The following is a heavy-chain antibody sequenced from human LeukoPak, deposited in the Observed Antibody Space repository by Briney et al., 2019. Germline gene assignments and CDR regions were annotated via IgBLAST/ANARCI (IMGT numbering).Heavy chain of an antibody. CDR3: AKFGPGYDIFGYY. Sequence: GGSLRLSCAASGFTFSSYAMSCVRQAPGKGLGWVSAISGSGGSTYYADSVKGRFTISRDNSKNTLYLQMNSLRAEDTAVYYCAKFGPGYDIFGYYWGQGTLVTVSS. D-gene: IGHD3-9*01. V-gene: IGHV3-23*01. J-gene: IGHJ4*02. CDR2: ISGSGGST. CDR1: GFTFSSYA.